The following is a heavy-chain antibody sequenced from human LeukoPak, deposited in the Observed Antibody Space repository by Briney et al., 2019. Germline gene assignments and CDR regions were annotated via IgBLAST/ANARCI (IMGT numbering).Heavy chain of an antibody. V-gene: IGHV4-59*11. CDR1: GGSISSHY. CDR2: IYYSGST. D-gene: IGHD6-6*01. Sequence: SETLSLTCTVSGGSISSHYWSWIRQPPGKGLEWIGYIYYSGSTNYNPSLKSRVTISVDTSKNQFSLKLSSVTASDTAVYYCAGYSSLSGQFDYWGQGTLVTVSS. CDR3: AGYSSLSGQFDY. J-gene: IGHJ4*02.